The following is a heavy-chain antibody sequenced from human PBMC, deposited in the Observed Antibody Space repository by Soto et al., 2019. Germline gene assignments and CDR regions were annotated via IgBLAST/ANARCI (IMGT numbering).Heavy chain of an antibody. D-gene: IGHD6-6*01. CDR1: GFTFSSYA. CDR3: ARELYSSSSEDSLFYYSYGMDV. CDR2: ISYDGSNK. J-gene: IGHJ6*02. Sequence: GGSLRLSCAASGFTFSSYAMHWVGQAPGKGLGGVAVISYDGSNKYYADSVKGRFTIYRDNSKNTLYLQMNSLRAEDTAVYYCARELYSSSSEDSLFYYSYGMDVWGQGTTVTVSS. V-gene: IGHV3-30-3*01.